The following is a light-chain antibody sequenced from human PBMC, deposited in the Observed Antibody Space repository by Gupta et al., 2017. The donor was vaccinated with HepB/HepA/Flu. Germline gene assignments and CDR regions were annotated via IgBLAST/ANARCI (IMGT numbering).Light chain of an antibody. CDR1: QSVGSY. V-gene: IGKV3-11*01. CDR2: DAS. Sequence: EIVLTQSPATLSLSPGERVTLSCRASQSVGSYLAWYQQKPGQAPRLLINDASNRATGIPARFSGSGSGTDFTLTINSLEPEDFAIYYCQQRSEWPIAFGQGTRLEIK. J-gene: IGKJ5*01. CDR3: QQRSEWPIA.